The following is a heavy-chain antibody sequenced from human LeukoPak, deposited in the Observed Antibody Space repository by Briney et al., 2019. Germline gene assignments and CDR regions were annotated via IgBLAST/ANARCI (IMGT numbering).Heavy chain of an antibody. V-gene: IGHV1-8*01. Sequence: ASVKVSCKASGYIFTSYDINWVRQATGQGLEWMGWINPKSGVTKYARRFQGRITMVRDTATSTVDMDLSSLTSDDTAVYFCARGWGSLYYFDFWGQGTLVTVSS. CDR2: INPKSGVT. J-gene: IGHJ4*02. CDR3: ARGWGSLYYFDF. D-gene: IGHD3-16*01. CDR1: GYIFTSYD.